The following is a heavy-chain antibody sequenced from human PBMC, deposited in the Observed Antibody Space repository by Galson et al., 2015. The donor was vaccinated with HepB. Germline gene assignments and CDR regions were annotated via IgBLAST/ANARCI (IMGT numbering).Heavy chain of an antibody. CDR1: GFASRFTFTNYA. D-gene: IGHD2-2*01. Sequence: SLRLSCAASGFASRFTFTNYAMSWVRQAPGKGLEWVSSIGVSDGRTYYADSVKGRFTISRDNSKNTLYLQMNSLRDEDTAVYYCARAVVPAAVGVGYYYYYGMDVWGQGTTVTVSS. V-gene: IGHV3-23*01. J-gene: IGHJ6*02. CDR2: IGVSDGRT. CDR3: ARAVVPAAVGVGYYYYYGMDV.